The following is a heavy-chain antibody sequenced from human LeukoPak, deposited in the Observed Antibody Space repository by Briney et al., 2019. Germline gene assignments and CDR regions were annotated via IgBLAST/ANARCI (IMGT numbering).Heavy chain of an antibody. V-gene: IGHV3-7*01. D-gene: IGHD6-19*01. CDR2: INQDGSQR. J-gene: IGHJ4*02. CDR3: ASGSSAGWPPFDY. Sequence: GGSLRLSCAGSGFTFSNLWMTWVRQAPGRGLEWVANINQDGSQRYYLDSVKGRFTISRDNAKNSMSLQMNSLRAEDTAVYYCASGSSAGWPPFDYWGQGTLVTVSS. CDR1: GFTFSNLW.